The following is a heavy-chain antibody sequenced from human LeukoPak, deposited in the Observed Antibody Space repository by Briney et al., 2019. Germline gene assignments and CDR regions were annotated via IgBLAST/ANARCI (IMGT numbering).Heavy chain of an antibody. D-gene: IGHD6-6*01. V-gene: IGHV4-4*02. CDR2: IDHSGRT. CDR3: AGGSSSKYYGLDV. Sequence: SETLSLTCAVSGGSSSSSNWWNWVRQPPGKGLEWIGEIDHSGRTNYNPSLKSRVTIPVDKSKNQISLKLSSVTAADTAVYYCAGGSSSKYYGLDVWGQGATATVSS. CDR1: GGSSSSSNW. J-gene: IGHJ6*02.